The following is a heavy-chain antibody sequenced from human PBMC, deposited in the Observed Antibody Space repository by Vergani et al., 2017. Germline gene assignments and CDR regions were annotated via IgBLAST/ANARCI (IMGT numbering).Heavy chain of an antibody. CDR3: ARAVRNWFDP. CDR2: IYYSGST. Sequence: QVQLQESGPGLVKPSETLSLTCTVSTDSVSNTFYYWSWIRQLPGKGLEWIGYIYYSGSTNYNPSLKSRVTISVDTSKNQFSLKLSSVTAADTAVYYCARAVRNWFDPWGQGTLVTVSS. J-gene: IGHJ5*02. CDR1: TDSVSNTFYY. V-gene: IGHV4-61*01.